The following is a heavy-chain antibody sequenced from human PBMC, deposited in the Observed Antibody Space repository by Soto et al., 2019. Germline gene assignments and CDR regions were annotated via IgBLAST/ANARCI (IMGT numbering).Heavy chain of an antibody. CDR1: GGTFSSYA. Sequence: SVKVSCKASGGTFSSYAISWVRQAPGQGLEWMGGIIPIFGTANYAQRFQGRVTITADESTSTAYMELSSLRSEDTAVYYCARGYSYYYGSGSYYPVDYWGQGTLVTV. CDR3: ARGYSYYYGSGSYYPVDY. J-gene: IGHJ4*02. CDR2: IIPIFGTA. V-gene: IGHV1-69*13. D-gene: IGHD3-10*01.